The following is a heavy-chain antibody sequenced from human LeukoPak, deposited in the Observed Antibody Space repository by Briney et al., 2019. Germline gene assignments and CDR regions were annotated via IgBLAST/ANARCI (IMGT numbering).Heavy chain of an antibody. Sequence: PGGSLRLSCAASGFTFSEARMRWVRQAPGKGVEWVGGIKSKTGGGTTDYAASVKGRFKKSSEESKSTMNWQMNRLQSEDTDVYYFTTDNGDDTLRTYWGQGILVTVSS. CDR2: IKSKTGGGTT. D-gene: IGHD4-17*01. V-gene: IGHV3-15*01. CDR1: GFTFSEAR. CDR3: TTDNGDDTLRTY. J-gene: IGHJ4*02.